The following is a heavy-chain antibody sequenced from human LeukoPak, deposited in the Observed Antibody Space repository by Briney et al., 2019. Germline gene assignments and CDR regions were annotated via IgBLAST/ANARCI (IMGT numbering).Heavy chain of an antibody. CDR1: GGSISNSRYY. CDR3: ATLSTDGWYFDY. V-gene: IGHV4-39*01. J-gene: IGHJ4*02. Sequence: SETLSLTCSVSGGSISNSRYYWGWLRQPPGKGLEWIGSIYYSGATNPNPSLKSRLTISVDTSKNQFSLKLGSVTAADAAVYYCATLSTDGWYFDYWGQGTLVTVSS. CDR2: IYYSGAT. D-gene: IGHD5-24*01.